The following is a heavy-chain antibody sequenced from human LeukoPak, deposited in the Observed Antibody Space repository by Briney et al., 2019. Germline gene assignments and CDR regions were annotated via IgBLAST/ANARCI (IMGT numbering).Heavy chain of an antibody. D-gene: IGHD2-15*01. CDR1: GFTFGDYT. J-gene: IGHJ4*02. Sequence: GGSLRLSCTASGFTFGDYTMSWFRQAPGKGLEWVGFIRTNAYGGTAEYAASVKGRFTIARDDSKSIAYLQMNSLKTEDTAVYSCSRYWPTIERTXGXXFDYXGQGTLVXVSS. CDR2: IRTNAYGGTA. CDR3: SRYWPTIERTXGXXFDY. V-gene: IGHV3-49*03.